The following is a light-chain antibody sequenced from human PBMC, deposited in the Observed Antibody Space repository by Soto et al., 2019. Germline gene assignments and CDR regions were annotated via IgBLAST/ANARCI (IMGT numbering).Light chain of an antibody. Sequence: QSALTQPASVSGSPGQSITISCVGTNSDVGDYNFVSWYQQHPGKAPKLMIYEVTNRPSGVSNRFSGSKSGNTASLTISGLQAEDEADYYCSSYTSSTTLRVFGGGTQLTVL. V-gene: IGLV2-14*01. J-gene: IGLJ3*02. CDR3: SSYTSSTTLRV. CDR1: NSDVGDYNF. CDR2: EVT.